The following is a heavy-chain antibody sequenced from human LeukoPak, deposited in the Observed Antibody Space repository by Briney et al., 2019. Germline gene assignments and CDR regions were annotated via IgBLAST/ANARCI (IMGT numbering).Heavy chain of an antibody. CDR3: AREPSALRYFDY. J-gene: IGHJ4*02. CDR2: IYYSGST. Sequence: SETLSLTFTVSGGSISSYYWSWIRQPPGKGLEWIGYIYYSGSTNYNPSLKSRVTISVDTSKNQFSLKLSSVTAADTAVYYCAREPSALRYFDYWGQGTLVTVSS. CDR1: GGSISSYY. V-gene: IGHV4-59*01. D-gene: IGHD3-9*01.